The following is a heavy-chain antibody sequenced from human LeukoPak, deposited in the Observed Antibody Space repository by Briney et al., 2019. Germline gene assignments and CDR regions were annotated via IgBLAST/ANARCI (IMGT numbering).Heavy chain of an antibody. V-gene: IGHV3-23*01. J-gene: IGHJ4*02. CDR3: AKGRILWFGEQSDFDY. Sequence: PGGSLRLSCAASGFTFTKYGMSWVRQAPGKGLEWISTISDSGAYTYYADFVKSRFTVSRDNSKNMVFLEVNSLRAEDTATYFCAKGRILWFGEQSDFDYWGQGTLVTVSS. CDR2: ISDSGAYT. D-gene: IGHD3-10*01. CDR1: GFTFTKYG.